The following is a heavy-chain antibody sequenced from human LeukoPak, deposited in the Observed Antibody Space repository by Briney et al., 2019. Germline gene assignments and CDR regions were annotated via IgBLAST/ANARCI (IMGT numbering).Heavy chain of an antibody. CDR2: IYTSGST. D-gene: IGHD2-15*01. J-gene: IGHJ6*03. CDR3: AREVVAATDYYYYMDV. V-gene: IGHV4-30-4*07. CDR1: GGSISSGGYS. Sequence: SETLSLTCTVSGGSISSGGYSWSWIRQPPGKGLEWIGYIYTSGSTYYNPSLDSRVTISLDTSKNQFSLKLHSVTAADTAVYYCAREVVAATDYYYYMDVWGKGTTVTISS.